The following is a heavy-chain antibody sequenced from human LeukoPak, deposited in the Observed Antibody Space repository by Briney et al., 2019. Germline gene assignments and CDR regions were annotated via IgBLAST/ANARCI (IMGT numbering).Heavy chain of an antibody. J-gene: IGHJ5*02. D-gene: IGHD2-8*01. V-gene: IGHV4-39*07. CDR1: GGSISSSSYY. Sequence: PSETLSLTCTVSGGSISSSSYYWGWIRQPPGKGLEWIGSIYYSGSTYYNPSLKSRVTISVDTSKNQFSLKLSSVTAADTAVYYCARATSSSMGNWFDPWGQGTLVTVSS. CDR3: ARATSSSMGNWFDP. CDR2: IYYSGST.